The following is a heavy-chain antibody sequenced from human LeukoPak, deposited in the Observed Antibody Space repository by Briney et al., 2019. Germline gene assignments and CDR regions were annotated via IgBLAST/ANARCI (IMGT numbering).Heavy chain of an antibody. CDR3: ARPGDILTPGSFDY. Sequence: PSETLSLTCTVSGGSISSSSYYWGWIRQPPGKGLEWIGSIYYSGSTYYNPSLKSRVTISVDTSKNQFSLKLSSVTAADTAVYYCARPGDILTPGSFDYWGQGTLVTVSS. CDR1: GGSISSSSYY. J-gene: IGHJ4*02. D-gene: IGHD3-9*01. V-gene: IGHV4-39*01. CDR2: IYYSGST.